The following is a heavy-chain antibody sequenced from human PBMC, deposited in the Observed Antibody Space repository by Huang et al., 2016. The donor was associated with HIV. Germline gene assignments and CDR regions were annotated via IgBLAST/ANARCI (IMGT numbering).Heavy chain of an antibody. CDR1: GGTFNNA. J-gene: IGHJ4*02. D-gene: IGHD3-3*01. CDR2: IIPIFGTP. CDR3: ARGAPDLDSHLDH. Sequence: QVQLVQSGAEVKKPGSSVKVSCKVSGGTFNNAISWGRQAPGKGLEWIGGIIPIFGTPNYARKFQGRVTITADESTSIAYMELSSLRSEDTAVYYCARGAPDLDSHLDHWGQGTLVTVSS. V-gene: IGHV1-69*13.